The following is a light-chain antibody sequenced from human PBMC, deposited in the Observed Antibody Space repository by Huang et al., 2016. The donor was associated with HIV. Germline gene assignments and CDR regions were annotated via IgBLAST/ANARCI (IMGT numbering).Light chain of an antibody. J-gene: IGKJ4*01. CDR3: QQYYTNSPLT. CDR1: QSLLSSASNKNA. Sequence: DIVMTQSPDSLAVSLGERDTINCKSSQSLLSSASNKNALAWYQQKQGQPPKLLIYWASTRQSGVPDRFIGSGSGTDFTLTISSLEAEDVAVYYCQQYYTNSPLTFGGGTTVEIK. CDR2: WAS. V-gene: IGKV4-1*01.